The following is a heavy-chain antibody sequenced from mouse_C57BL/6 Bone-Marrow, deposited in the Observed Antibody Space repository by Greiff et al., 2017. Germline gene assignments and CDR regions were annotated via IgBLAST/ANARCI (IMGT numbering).Heavy chain of an antibody. CDR3: ARGGTEWYFDV. V-gene: IGHV14-2*01. CDR2: IDPEDGET. Sequence: EVQLQQSGAELVKPGASVKLSCTASGFNINDYYMHWVKQRTEQGLEWIGRIDPEDGETKYAPQFQGKATITADTSSNTAYLQLSSLTSEDTAVYYCARGGTEWYFDVWGTGTTVTVSS. J-gene: IGHJ1*03. D-gene: IGHD3-3*01. CDR1: GFNINDYY.